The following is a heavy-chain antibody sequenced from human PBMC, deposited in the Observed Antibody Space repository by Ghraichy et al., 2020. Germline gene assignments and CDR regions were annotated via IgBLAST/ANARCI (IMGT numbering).Heavy chain of an antibody. D-gene: IGHD3-16*02. CDR2: IYYSGTT. CDR3: ARSRSGGIIINFGGIIARLDV. CDR1: GDSITSSSYL. J-gene: IGHJ6*04. V-gene: IGHV4-39*01. Sequence: SETLSLTCTVSGDSITSSSYLWGWIRQPPGQGLEWIGSIYYSGTTYYAPSLKSRVTISVDTSKNQFSLNLSSVTAADTAVYYCARSRSGGIIINFGGIIARLDVWGKGTTVTVSS.